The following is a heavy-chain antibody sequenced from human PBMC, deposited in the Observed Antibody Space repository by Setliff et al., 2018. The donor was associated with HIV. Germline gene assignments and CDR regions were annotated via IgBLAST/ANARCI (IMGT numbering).Heavy chain of an antibody. Sequence: SETLSLTCAVSVGSISSTNWWTWVRQPPGKGLEWIGEIYHSGTTKYNPSLESRVIISIDKSKKHFSLRLRAVTAADTAVYYCAASVADYGKGGGMGYWGQGTLVTVSS. V-gene: IGHV4-4*02. CDR2: IYHSGTT. CDR3: AASVADYGKGGGMGY. D-gene: IGHD3-10*01. CDR1: VGSISSTNW. J-gene: IGHJ4*02.